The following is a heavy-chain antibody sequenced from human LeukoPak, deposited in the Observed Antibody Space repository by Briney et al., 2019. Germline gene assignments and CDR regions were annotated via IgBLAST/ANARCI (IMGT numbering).Heavy chain of an antibody. V-gene: IGHV3-23*01. CDR3: AKGVNYFVLEY. Sequence: GGSLRLSCAASGFTFSTHSVSWVRQAPGKGLEWVSALSPSGGITYYADDVKGRFTISRDNSKNTLYLQMNSLRAEDTAVYYCAKGVNYFVLEYWGQGTLVTTSS. CDR2: LSPSGGIT. CDR1: GFTFSTHS. D-gene: IGHD3-10*02. J-gene: IGHJ4*02.